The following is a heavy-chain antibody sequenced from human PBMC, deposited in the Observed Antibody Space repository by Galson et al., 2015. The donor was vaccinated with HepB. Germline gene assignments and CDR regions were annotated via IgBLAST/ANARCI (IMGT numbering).Heavy chain of an antibody. CDR1: GFNFSSYT. D-gene: IGHD4-17*01. CDR2: ISYDGSNK. Sequence: SLRLSCAASGFNFSSYTMHWVRQAPGKGLDWVAVISYDGSNKYYADSVKGRFTISRDNSKNTLYLQMNSLRAEDTAVYYCARDRFGVTTVTPSFDYWGHGTLATVSS. CDR3: ARDRFGVTTVTPSFDY. V-gene: IGHV3-30-3*01. J-gene: IGHJ4*01.